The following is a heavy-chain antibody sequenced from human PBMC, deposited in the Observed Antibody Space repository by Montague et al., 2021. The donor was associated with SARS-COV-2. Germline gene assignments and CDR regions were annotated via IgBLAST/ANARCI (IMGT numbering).Heavy chain of an antibody. Sequence: SETLSLTCTVSGCSISSSSYYWGWIRQPPGKGLEWIGSIYYSGSTYYNPSLNSRVTISVDTSKNQFSLKLSSVTAADTAVYYCARDQGYNWNYYYYYGMDAWGQGTPVTVSS. CDR2: IYYSGST. D-gene: IGHD1-20*01. CDR3: ARDQGYNWNYYYYYGMDA. V-gene: IGHV4-39*07. CDR1: GCSISSSSYY. J-gene: IGHJ6*02.